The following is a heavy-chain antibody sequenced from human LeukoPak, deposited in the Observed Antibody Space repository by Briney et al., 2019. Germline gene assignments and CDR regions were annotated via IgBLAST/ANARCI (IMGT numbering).Heavy chain of an antibody. D-gene: IGHD1-26*01. CDR2: TYPSGST. Sequence: SETLSLTRTVSGGSISSYYWHWIRQPAGKGLEWIGHTYPSGSTNYNPSLKSRVTMSVDTSKKQFSLKLGSVIAADTTVYYCARGSGNYSPNFDYWGQGTLVTVSS. CDR1: GGSISSYY. V-gene: IGHV4-4*07. CDR3: ARGSGNYSPNFDY. J-gene: IGHJ4*02.